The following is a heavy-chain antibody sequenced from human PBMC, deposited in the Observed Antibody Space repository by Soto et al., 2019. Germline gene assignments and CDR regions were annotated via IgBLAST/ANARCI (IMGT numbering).Heavy chain of an antibody. CDR2: ISKSGGRT. V-gene: IGHV3-23*01. J-gene: IGHJ4*02. CDR3: AKGHASGS. D-gene: IGHD6-25*01. Sequence: EVQLLESGGGFVQPGGSLRLSCVVSGFTFRNYSMTWVRQAPGKGLEWVSFISKSGGRTNYADSVRGRFTTSRDNSRNTLYLQMNSLRAQDTALYYCAKGHASGSGGPGTQVTLSS. CDR1: GFTFRNYS.